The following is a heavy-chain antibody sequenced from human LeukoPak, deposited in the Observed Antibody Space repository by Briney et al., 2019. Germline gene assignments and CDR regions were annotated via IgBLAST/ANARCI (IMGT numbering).Heavy chain of an antibody. CDR3: ASYDSSTKDTAFDY. V-gene: IGHV4-38-2*01. Sequence: PSETPSHTPAVPGYSISSGYYWGWIRRPPGKGLEWIGIIYHSGSTYYNPSLKSRVTISVDTSKNQFSLKLSSVTAADTAVYYCASYDSSTKDTAFDYWGQGTLVTVSS. D-gene: IGHD3-22*01. CDR2: IYHSGST. J-gene: IGHJ4*02. CDR1: GYSISSGYY.